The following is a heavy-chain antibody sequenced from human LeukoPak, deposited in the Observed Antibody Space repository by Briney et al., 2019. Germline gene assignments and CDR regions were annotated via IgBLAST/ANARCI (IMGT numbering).Heavy chain of an antibody. D-gene: IGHD3-22*01. J-gene: IGHJ4*02. CDR1: GFTFSSYA. CDR2: ISGSGGST. CDR3: AKDTYYYDSSGYSSFDY. V-gene: IGHV3-23*01. Sequence: GGSLRLSCAAPGFTFSSYAMSWVRQAPGKGLEWVSAISGSGGSTYYADSVKGRFTISRDNSKNTLYLQMNSLRAEDTAVYYCAKDTYYYDSSGYSSFDYWGQGTLVTVSS.